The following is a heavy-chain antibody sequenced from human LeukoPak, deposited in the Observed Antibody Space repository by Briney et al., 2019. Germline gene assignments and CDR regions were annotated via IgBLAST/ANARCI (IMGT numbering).Heavy chain of an antibody. CDR3: AKDRGSSGWYHPFGY. D-gene: IGHD6-19*01. V-gene: IGHV3-23*01. J-gene: IGHJ4*02. CDR1: GFTFSSYA. CDR2: ISGSGGST. Sequence: PGGSLRLSCAASGFTFSSYAMSWVRQAPGKGLEWVSAISGSGGSTYYADSVKGRFTISRDNSKNTLYLQMNSLRAEDTAVYYCAKDRGSSGWYHPFGYWGQGTLVTVSS.